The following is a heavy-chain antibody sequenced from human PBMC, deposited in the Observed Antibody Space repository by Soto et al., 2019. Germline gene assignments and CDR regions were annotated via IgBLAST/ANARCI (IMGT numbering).Heavy chain of an antibody. CDR2: INHSGST. J-gene: IGHJ6*03. V-gene: IGHV4-34*01. CDR3: ARGLRPLGRHYYYYMDV. CDR1: GGSFSGYY. Sequence: PSETLSLTCAVYGGSFSGYYWSWIRQPPGKGLEWIGEINHSGSTNYNPSLKSRVTISVDTSKNQFSLKLSSVTAADTAVYYCARGLRPLGRHYYYYMDVWGQGTTVTVSS.